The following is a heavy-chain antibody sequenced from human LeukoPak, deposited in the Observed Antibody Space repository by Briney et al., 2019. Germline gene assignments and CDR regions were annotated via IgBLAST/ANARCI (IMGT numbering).Heavy chain of an antibody. D-gene: IGHD6-19*01. V-gene: IGHV3-53*01. Sequence: GGSLRLSCAASGFSVSSNYMSWVRQGAGKGLEWVSVIYSGGTTYYADSVKGRFTTSRDNSKNTLYPQMNSLRAEDTAIYYCARETLAGFDYWGQGTLVTVSS. CDR2: IYSGGTT. J-gene: IGHJ4*02. CDR3: ARETLAGFDY. CDR1: GFSVSSNY.